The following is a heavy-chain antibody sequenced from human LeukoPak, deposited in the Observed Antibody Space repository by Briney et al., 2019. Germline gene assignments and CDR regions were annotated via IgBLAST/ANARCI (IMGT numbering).Heavy chain of an antibody. CDR1: GFTFTSYS. V-gene: IGHV3-23*01. D-gene: IGHD1-26*01. Sequence: GVSLRLSYAASGFTFTSYSMNWVRQAPGKGLEWVSTISGGGGSTYYADSVKGRFTISRDNSKNTLYLQVNSLRAEDTAVYYCAKGGKWDVTPFDYWGQGTLVTVSS. J-gene: IGHJ4*02. CDR3: AKGGKWDVTPFDY. CDR2: ISGGGGST.